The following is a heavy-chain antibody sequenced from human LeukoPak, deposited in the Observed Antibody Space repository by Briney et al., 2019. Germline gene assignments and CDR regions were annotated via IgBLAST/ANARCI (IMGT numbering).Heavy chain of an antibody. CDR1: GFTFSSYA. D-gene: IGHD3-22*01. CDR2: ISGSGGST. CDR3: AKGLYDSSGYYQYYFDY. J-gene: IGHJ4*02. Sequence: PGGSLRLSCAASGFTFSSYAMSWVRQAPGNGLEWVSAISGSGGSTYYADSVKGRFTISRDNSKNTLYLQMNSLRAEDTAVYYCAKGLYDSSGYYQYYFDYWGQGTLVTVSS. V-gene: IGHV3-23*01.